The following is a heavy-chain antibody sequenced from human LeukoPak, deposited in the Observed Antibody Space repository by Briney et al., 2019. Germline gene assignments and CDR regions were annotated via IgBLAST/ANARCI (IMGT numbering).Heavy chain of an antibody. V-gene: IGHV1-2*02. CDR3: ARPWEITMSERSYNWFDS. CDR2: INPNSGGT. J-gene: IGHJ5*01. D-gene: IGHD1-26*01. CDR1: GYTFTAYY. Sequence: GASVKVSCKASGYTFTAYYIHWVRQAPGPGLEWMGRINPNSGGTNYAQKFQGRVTMTRDTSISTAYMELSRLRSDDTAVYFCARPWEITMSERSYNWFDSWGQGTLVTVSS.